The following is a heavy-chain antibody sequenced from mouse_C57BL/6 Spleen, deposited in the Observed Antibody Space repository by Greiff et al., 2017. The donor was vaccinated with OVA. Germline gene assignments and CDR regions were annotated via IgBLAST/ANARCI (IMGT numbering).Heavy chain of an antibody. CDR2: IDPANGNT. CDR3: PNDNYPYYAMDY. CDR1: GFNITNTY. D-gene: IGHD2-1*01. V-gene: IGHV14-3*01. Sequence: VQLKQSVAELVRPGASVKLSCTASGFNITNTYMHWVKQRPEQGLEWIGRIDPANGNTKYAPKFQGKATITADTSSNTAYLQLSSLTSEDTAIYCCPNDNYPYYAMDYWGQGTSVTVSS. J-gene: IGHJ4*01.